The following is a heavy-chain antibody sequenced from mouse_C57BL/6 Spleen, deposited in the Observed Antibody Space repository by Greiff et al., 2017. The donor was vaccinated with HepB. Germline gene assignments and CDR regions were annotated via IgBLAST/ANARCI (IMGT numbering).Heavy chain of an antibody. D-gene: IGHD2-3*01. CDR3: AMIYDGYYEGFAY. CDR1: GFSLTSYG. Sequence: VMLVESGPGLVAPSQSLSITCTVSGFSLTSYGVHWVRQPPGKGLEWLVVIWSDGSTTYNSALKSRLSISKDNSKSQVFLKMNSLQTDDTAIYYCAMIYDGYYEGFAYWGQGTLVTVSA. J-gene: IGHJ3*01. V-gene: IGHV2-6*03. CDR2: IWSDGST.